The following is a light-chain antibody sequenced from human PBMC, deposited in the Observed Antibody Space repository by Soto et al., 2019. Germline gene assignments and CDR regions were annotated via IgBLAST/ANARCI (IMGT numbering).Light chain of an antibody. CDR1: QSINNY. CDR2: DAS. J-gene: IGKJ4*01. CDR3: QQRSKWPLT. V-gene: IGKV3-11*01. Sequence: EIVLTQSPVTLSLSPGDSATLSCRASQSINNYLAWYQQKPGQVPRLIISDASNRATGIPARFSGSGSGTVFTLTISSLEPDDFAVYFGQQRSKWPLTFGGGTKVEIK.